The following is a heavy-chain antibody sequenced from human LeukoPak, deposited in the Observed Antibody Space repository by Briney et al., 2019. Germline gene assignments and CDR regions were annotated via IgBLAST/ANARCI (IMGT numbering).Heavy chain of an antibody. J-gene: IGHJ4*02. V-gene: IGHV3-23*01. CDR1: GFVFSSYA. D-gene: IGHD3-16*01. CDR3: AKAGWVSDADAVW. Sequence: PGGSLRLSCAASGFVFSSYAMSWVRQTPARGLEWVSSLRGDGETFYADSVKGRFTLSRDDSRNTVYLQLSNLRVEDTAIYYCAKAGWVSDADAVWWGQGSLVTVSS. CDR2: LRGDGET.